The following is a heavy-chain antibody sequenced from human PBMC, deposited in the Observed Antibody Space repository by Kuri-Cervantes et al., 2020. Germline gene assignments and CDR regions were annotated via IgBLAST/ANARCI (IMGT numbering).Heavy chain of an antibody. CDR1: GDSVPSNCAA. CDR2: TYYRSKWYN. CDR3: TRDPGFGAVGDVDY. V-gene: IGHV6-1*01. Sequence: SQTLSLTCSISGDSVPSNCAAWNWIRQSPSRGLEWLGRTYYRSKWYNDYAVSVKSRITINPDTSKNQFSLHLNSVTPEDTALYYCTRDPGFGAVGDVDYWGQGTLVTVSS. D-gene: IGHD6-13*01. J-gene: IGHJ4*02.